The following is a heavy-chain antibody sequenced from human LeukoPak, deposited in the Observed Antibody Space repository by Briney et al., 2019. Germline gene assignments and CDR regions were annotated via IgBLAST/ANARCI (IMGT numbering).Heavy chain of an antibody. CDR1: GGSISSYY. CDR2: IYYSGST. Sequence: SETLSLTCTVSGGSISSYYWSWIRQPPGKGLEWIGYIYYSGSTNYNPSLKSRVTISVDTSKNQFSLKLSSVTAADTAVYYCARDIVVVTGSWFDPWGQGTLVTVSS. CDR3: ARDIVVVTGSWFDP. D-gene: IGHD2-21*02. V-gene: IGHV4-59*12. J-gene: IGHJ5*02.